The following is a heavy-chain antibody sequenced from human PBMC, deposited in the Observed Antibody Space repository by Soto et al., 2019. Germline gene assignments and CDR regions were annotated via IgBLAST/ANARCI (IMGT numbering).Heavy chain of an antibody. CDR1: GYTFTGYY. CDR3: ASYDFWSGYYHFDY. CDR2: INPNSGGT. Sequence: ASVKVSCKASGYTFTGYYMHWVRRAPGQGLEWMGWINPNSGGTNYAQKFQGRVTMTRDTSISTAYMELSRLRSDDTAVYYCASYDFWSGYYHFDYWGQGTLVTVSS. J-gene: IGHJ4*02. V-gene: IGHV1-2*02. D-gene: IGHD3-3*01.